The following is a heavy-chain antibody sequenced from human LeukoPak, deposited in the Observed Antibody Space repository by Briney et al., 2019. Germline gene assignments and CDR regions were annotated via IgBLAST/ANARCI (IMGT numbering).Heavy chain of an antibody. V-gene: IGHV4-4*07. CDR1: GVSISNFY. D-gene: IGHD3-16*01. J-gene: IGHJ6*03. CDR2: IDTGGST. CDR3: ARGLGGASYYMDV. Sequence: AETLSLTCTVSGVSISNFYWSWVRQPAGKGLEWIGRIDTGGSTYYNASLESRVITSLNTSKNQFSLKLSSVTVADTAVYYCARGLGGASYYMDVWGRGTTVTVSS.